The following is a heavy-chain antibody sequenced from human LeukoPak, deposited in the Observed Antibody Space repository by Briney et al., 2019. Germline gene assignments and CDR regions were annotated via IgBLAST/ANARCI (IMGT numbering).Heavy chain of an antibody. D-gene: IGHD2-2*01. Sequence: PSETLSLTCAVYGGSFSGYYWSWIRQPPGKGLEWIGEINHSGSINYNPSLKSRVTISVDTSKNQFSLKLSSVTAADTAVYYCARRCSSTSCYAGSFDYWGQGTLVTVSS. V-gene: IGHV4-34*01. CDR3: ARRCSSTSCYAGSFDY. J-gene: IGHJ4*02. CDR2: INHSGSI. CDR1: GGSFSGYY.